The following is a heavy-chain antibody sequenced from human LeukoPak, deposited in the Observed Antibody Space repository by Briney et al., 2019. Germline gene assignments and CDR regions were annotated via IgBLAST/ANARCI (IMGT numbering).Heavy chain of an antibody. D-gene: IGHD4/OR15-4a*01. J-gene: IGHJ4*02. CDR1: GGSISSSSYY. CDR3: AGEADYGRSGLDY. Sequence: SETLSLTCTVSGGSISSSSYYWGWIRQPPGKGLEWIGSIYHSGSTYYNPSLKSRVTISVDTSKNQFSLKLSSVTAADTAVYYCAGEADYGRSGLDYWGQGTLVTVSS. CDR2: IYHSGST. V-gene: IGHV4-39*07.